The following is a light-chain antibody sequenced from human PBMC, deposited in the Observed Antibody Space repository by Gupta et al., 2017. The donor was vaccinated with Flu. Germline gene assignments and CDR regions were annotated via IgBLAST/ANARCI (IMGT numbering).Light chain of an antibody. CDR2: EVS. CDR3: SSYTTSDTWV. V-gene: IGLV2-14*01. J-gene: IGLJ3*02. Sequence: SITISCTGTTSDIGSYNYVSWYQQHPGKAPKLIIFEVSNRPSGISNRFSGSKSGNTASLTISGLQAEDEADYYCSSYTTSDTWVFGGGTKLTVL. CDR1: TSDIGSYNY.